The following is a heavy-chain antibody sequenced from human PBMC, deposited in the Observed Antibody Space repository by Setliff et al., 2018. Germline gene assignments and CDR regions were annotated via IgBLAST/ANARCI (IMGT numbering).Heavy chain of an antibody. CDR3: ARGPPDFVVVPAAAKFDY. V-gene: IGHV1-18*01. Sequence: EASVKVSCKTSGYSFTNYGINWVRQAPGQGLEWMGWNSVYAREFQGRVTMTIDTPTSTAYMELRSLRSDDTAVYYCARGPPDFVVVPAAAKFDYWGQGTLVTVS. CDR2: NSV. D-gene: IGHD2-2*01. J-gene: IGHJ4*02. CDR1: GYSFTNYG.